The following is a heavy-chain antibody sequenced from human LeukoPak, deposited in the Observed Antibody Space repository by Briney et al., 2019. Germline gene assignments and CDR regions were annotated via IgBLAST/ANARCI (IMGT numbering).Heavy chain of an antibody. CDR1: GGTFSSYA. J-gene: IGHJ4*02. D-gene: IGHD3-10*01. V-gene: IGHV1-69*04. CDR2: IIPILGIA. Sequence: SVKVSCKASGGTFSSYAISWVRQAPGQGLEWMGRIIPILGIANYAQKLQGRVTMTTDTSTSTAYMELRSLRSDDTAVYYCARDKEYYYGSGRDYWGQGTLVTVSS. CDR3: ARDKEYYYGSGRDY.